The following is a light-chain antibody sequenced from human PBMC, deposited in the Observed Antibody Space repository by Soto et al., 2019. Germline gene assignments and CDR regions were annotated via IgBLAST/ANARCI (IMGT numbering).Light chain of an antibody. CDR2: AAS. Sequence: IQMTQSPYSLSASVGDRVTITCRASQSISDFLNWYQQKPGKAPKLLIYAASSLQSGVPSRFSGSGSGTDFTLTISSLQPEDFATYYCQQSYSTPLTFGGGTKVDIK. CDR3: QQSYSTPLT. V-gene: IGKV1-39*01. J-gene: IGKJ4*01. CDR1: QSISDF.